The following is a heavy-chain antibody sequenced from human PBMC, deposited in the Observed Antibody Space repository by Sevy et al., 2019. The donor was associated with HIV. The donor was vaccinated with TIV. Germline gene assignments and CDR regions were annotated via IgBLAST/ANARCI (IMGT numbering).Heavy chain of an antibody. J-gene: IGHJ6*02. Sequence: GGSLRLSCAASGFSFSNYWMSWVRQAPGKGLEWVANIKRDGSEGYYVASVKGRFTISRDNAKTSLYLQMHSLRAEDTAVYYCARDCSSASCLWGLDVWGQGTTVTVSS. CDR3: ARDCSSASCLWGLDV. V-gene: IGHV3-7*03. CDR1: GFSFSNYW. D-gene: IGHD2-2*01. CDR2: IKRDGSEG.